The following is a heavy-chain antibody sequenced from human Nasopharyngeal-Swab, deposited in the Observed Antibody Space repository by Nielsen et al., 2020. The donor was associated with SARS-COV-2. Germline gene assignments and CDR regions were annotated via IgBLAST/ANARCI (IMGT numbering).Heavy chain of an antibody. CDR3: ARDPAITGTTFDP. D-gene: IGHD1-7*01. J-gene: IGHJ5*02. V-gene: IGHV3-74*01. CDR1: GFTFSSYW. Sequence: GWSLRLSCAASGFTFSSYWMHWVRQVPGKGLVWVSRINSDGSSTRYADSVKGRFTISRDNAKNTLYLQMNSLRAEDTAVYYCARDPAITGTTFDPWGQGTLVTVSS. CDR2: INSDGSST.